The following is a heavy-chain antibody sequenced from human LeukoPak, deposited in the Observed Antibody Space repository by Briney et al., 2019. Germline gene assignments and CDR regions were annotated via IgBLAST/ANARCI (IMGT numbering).Heavy chain of an antibody. D-gene: IGHD7-27*01. CDR1: GFSFSSYA. CDR3: ARDLGTNDAFDI. V-gene: IGHV3-23*01. Sequence: GGSLRLSCVASGFSFSSYAMSWVRQAPGKGLEWVSGITGSGGSTYYADSVKGRFTISRDNSKNTLYLQMNSLRAEDTAVYYCARDLGTNDAFDIWGQGTMLTVSS. J-gene: IGHJ3*02. CDR2: ITGSGGST.